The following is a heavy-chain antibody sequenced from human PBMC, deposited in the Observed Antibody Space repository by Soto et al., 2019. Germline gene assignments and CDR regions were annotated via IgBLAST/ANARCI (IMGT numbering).Heavy chain of an antibody. J-gene: IGHJ6*03. Sequence: QVQLVQSGAEVKKPGSSVRVSCKASGGTFSNFILTWVRQAPGQGLEWMGRIIPILGTITYAQKFQGRVTITADKSSSTDYMDLGSLRSEDTAVYYCARGAYDPPYSSFYMDVWGKGTKVTVSS. CDR3: ARGAYDPPYSSFYMDV. CDR2: IIPILGTI. CDR1: GGTFSNFI. D-gene: IGHD5-12*01. V-gene: IGHV1-69*08.